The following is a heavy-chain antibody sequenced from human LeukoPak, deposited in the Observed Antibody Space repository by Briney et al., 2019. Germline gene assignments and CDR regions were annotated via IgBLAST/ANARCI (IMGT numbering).Heavy chain of an antibody. J-gene: IGHJ6*03. CDR2: IIPIFGTA. CDR3: ARGVRDGYNRYYYYYMDV. D-gene: IGHD5-24*01. CDR1: GGTFSSYA. Sequence: SVKVSCKASGGTFSSYAISWVRQAPGQGLEWMGGIIPIFGTANYAQKFQGRVTITTDESTSTAYMELSSLRSEDTAVYYCARGVRDGYNRYYYYYMDVWDKGTTVTVPS. V-gene: IGHV1-69*05.